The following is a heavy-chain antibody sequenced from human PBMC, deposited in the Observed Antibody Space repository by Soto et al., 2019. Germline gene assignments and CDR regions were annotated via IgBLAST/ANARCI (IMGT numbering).Heavy chain of an antibody. Sequence: SVKVSCKASGGTFSSYAISWVRQAPGQGLEWMGGIIPIFGTANYAQKFQGRVTITADESTSTAYMELSSLRSEDTAVYYCANKWLSNYYYCGMDVWGQGTTVTVSS. D-gene: IGHD3-22*01. CDR3: ANKWLSNYYYCGMDV. CDR1: GGTFSSYA. J-gene: IGHJ6*02. V-gene: IGHV1-69*13. CDR2: IIPIFGTA.